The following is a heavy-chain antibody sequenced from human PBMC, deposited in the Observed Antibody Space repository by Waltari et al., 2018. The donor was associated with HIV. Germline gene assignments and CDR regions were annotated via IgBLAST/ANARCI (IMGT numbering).Heavy chain of an antibody. CDR1: GGSFSGYY. CDR3: ARGGVVPAAIGGNWFDP. J-gene: IGHJ5*02. Sequence: KPSETLSLTCAVYGGSFSGYYWSWIRQPPGKGLEWIGEINHSGSTNYNPSLKSRVTISVDTSKNQFSLKLSSVTAADTAVYYCARGGVVPAAIGGNWFDPWGQGTLVTVSS. V-gene: IGHV4-34*01. D-gene: IGHD2-2*01. CDR2: INHSGST.